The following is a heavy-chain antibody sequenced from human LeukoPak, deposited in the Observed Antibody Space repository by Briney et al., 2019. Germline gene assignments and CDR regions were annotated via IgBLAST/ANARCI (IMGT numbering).Heavy chain of an antibody. J-gene: IGHJ4*02. D-gene: IGHD3-22*01. CDR3: AKTYYYDSSGHWFDY. Sequence: PGGSLRLSCAASGFTFKNFGMHWVRQAPGKGLEWVSGINWNGGSTGYADSVKGRVTISRDNAKNSLYLQMNTLRAEDTALYYCAKTYYYDSSGHWFDYWGQGTLVTVSS. CDR1: GFTFKNFG. V-gene: IGHV3-20*04. CDR2: INWNGGST.